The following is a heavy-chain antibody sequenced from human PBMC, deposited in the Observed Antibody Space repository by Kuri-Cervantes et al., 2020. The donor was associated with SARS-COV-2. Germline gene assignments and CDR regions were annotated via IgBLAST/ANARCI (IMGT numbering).Heavy chain of an antibody. CDR2: ISSDGGNK. J-gene: IGHJ2*01. V-gene: IGHV3-30-3*01. CDR3: AREYVYDTTGYFYWYFDL. Sequence: GESLKISCEVPGFTFSSHAMHWVRQAPGKGLEWVAVISSDGGNKYYADSVRGRFTISRDNSKNTLYLRLTTLRAEDTAVYHCAREYVYDTTGYFYWYFDLWGRGTLVTVSS. D-gene: IGHD3-22*01. CDR1: GFTFSSHA.